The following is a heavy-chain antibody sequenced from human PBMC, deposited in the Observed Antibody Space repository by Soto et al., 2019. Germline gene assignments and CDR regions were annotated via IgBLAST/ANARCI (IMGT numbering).Heavy chain of an antibody. V-gene: IGHV4-59*01. CDR2: IYSTGGI. CDR3: ARAWDASGTYYSYYFDY. CDR1: GGSISDYY. D-gene: IGHD3-10*01. Sequence: ETLSLTCYVSGGSISDYYWSWIRQPPGKGPEWIGNIYSTGGINYNPSLKSRVTISRDTSKNQLSLKLNSVTAADTAVYYCARAWDASGTYYSYYFDYWGQGALVTVSS. J-gene: IGHJ4*02.